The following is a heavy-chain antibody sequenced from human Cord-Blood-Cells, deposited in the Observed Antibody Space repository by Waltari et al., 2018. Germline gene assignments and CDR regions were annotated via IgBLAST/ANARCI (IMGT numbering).Heavy chain of an antibody. CDR1: GGSFSGYY. J-gene: IGHJ4*02. D-gene: IGHD2-15*01. CDR3: ASYRSRYCSGGSCYSGDY. CDR2: INHSGST. V-gene: IGHV4-34*01. Sequence: QVQLQQWGAGLLKPSETLSLTCAVYGGSFSGYYWSWIRQPPGKGLEWIGEINHSGSTNYNPSRKSRVTISVDTSKNQFSLKLSSVTAADTAVYYCASYRSRYCSGGSCYSGDYWGQGTLVTVSS.